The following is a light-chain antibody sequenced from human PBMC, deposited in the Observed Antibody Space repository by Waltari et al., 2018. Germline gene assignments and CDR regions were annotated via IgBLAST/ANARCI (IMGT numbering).Light chain of an antibody. V-gene: IGKV3-11*01. J-gene: IGKJ4*01. Sequence: EIVLTQAPTTLSLSPGERATLSCRASQSVANYLAWYQQKPGQAPRLLIFDASNRATGIPARFSGSGSGTDFTLTISSLEPEDFAVYYCQQRSDWPTFGGGTEVEIK. CDR2: DAS. CDR1: QSVANY. CDR3: QQRSDWPT.